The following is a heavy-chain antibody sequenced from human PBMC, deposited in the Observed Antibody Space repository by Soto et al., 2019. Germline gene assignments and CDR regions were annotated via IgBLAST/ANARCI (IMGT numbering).Heavy chain of an antibody. CDR1: GGSLSCYY. J-gene: IGHJ4*02. Sequence: SETLSLTCAVDGGSLSCYYWTWIRQSPGEGLEWIGEINYSGSTVYNLSLKSRVTMSVDTARDQFSLILSSVTAADTAVYYCARTSRLKTGHLDYWGQGALVTVSS. CDR2: INYSGST. D-gene: IGHD3-9*01. CDR3: ARTSRLKTGHLDY. V-gene: IGHV4-34*01.